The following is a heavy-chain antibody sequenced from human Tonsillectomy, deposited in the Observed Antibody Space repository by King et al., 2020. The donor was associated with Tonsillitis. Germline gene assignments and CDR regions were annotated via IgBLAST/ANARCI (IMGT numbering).Heavy chain of an antibody. J-gene: IGHJ5*02. CDR2: IYYSGST. V-gene: IGHV4-30-4*01. D-gene: IGHD2-2*02. CDR1: GGSISSGDYY. CDR3: ARDHCSSTSCYTNWFDP. Sequence: VPLQESGPGLVKPSQTLSLTCTVSGGSISSGDYYWSWIRQPPGKGLEWIGYIYYSGSTYYNPSLKSRVTISVATSKNQFSLKLSSVTAADTAVYYCARDHCSSTSCYTNWFDPWGQGTLVTVSS.